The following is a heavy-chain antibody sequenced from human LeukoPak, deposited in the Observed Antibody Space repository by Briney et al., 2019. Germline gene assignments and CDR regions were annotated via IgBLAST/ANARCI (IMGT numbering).Heavy chain of an antibody. CDR3: ASDIAAAGYDY. Sequence: SETLSLTCTVSGGSISSYYWSWLRQPAGKGLEWIGRIYTSGSTNYNPSLKSRVTMPVDTSKNQFSLKLSSVTAADTAVYYCASDIAAAGYDYWGQGTLVTVSS. V-gene: IGHV4-4*07. CDR2: IYTSGST. CDR1: GGSISSYY. D-gene: IGHD6-13*01. J-gene: IGHJ4*02.